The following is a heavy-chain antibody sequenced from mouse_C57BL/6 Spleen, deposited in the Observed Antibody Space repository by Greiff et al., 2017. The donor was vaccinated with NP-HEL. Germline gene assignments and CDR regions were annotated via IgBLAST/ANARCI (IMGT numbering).Heavy chain of an antibody. V-gene: IGHV3-6*01. J-gene: IGHJ2*01. CDR1: GYSITSGYY. Sequence: EVKLQESGPGLVKPSQSLSLTCSVTGYSITSGYYWNWIRQFPGNKLEWMGYISYDGSNNYNPSLKNRISITRDTSKNQFFLKLNAVTTEDTATYYCARESNYNFDYWGQGTTLTVSS. CDR3: ARESNYNFDY. CDR2: ISYDGSN. D-gene: IGHD2-5*01.